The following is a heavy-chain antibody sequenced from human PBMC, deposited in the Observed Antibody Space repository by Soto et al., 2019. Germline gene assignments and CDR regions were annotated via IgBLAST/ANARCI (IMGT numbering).Heavy chain of an antibody. CDR1: GFTFSSYS. D-gene: IGHD5-12*01. CDR2: ISSSSSYI. Sequence: GGSLRLSCAASGFTFSSYSMNWVRQAPGKGLEWVSSISSSSSYIYYADSVKGRFTISRDNAKNSLYLQMNSLRAEDTAVYYCARDSRNSGYDHQYYYYYYMDVWGKGTTVTVSS. J-gene: IGHJ6*03. V-gene: IGHV3-21*01. CDR3: ARDSRNSGYDHQYYYYYYMDV.